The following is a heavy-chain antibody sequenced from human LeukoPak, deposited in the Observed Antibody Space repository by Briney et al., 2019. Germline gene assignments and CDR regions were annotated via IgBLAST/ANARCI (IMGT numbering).Heavy chain of an antibody. CDR1: GYTFTSYY. D-gene: IGHD4-11*01. J-gene: IGHJ4*02. V-gene: IGHV1-69*04. Sequence: GASVKVSCKASGYTFTSYYMHWVRQAPGQGLEWMGRIIPILGIANYAQKFQGRVTITADKSTSTAYMELSSLRSEDTAVYYCARDLMTTHFSALRHSDYWGQGTLVTASS. CDR2: IIPILGIA. CDR3: ARDLMTTHFSALRHSDY.